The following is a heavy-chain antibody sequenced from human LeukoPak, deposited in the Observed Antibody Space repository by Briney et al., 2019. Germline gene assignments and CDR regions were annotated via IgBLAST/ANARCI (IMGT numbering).Heavy chain of an antibody. Sequence: ASVKVSCKASGYTFTGYYMHWVRQAPGQGLEWMGWINPNSGDTNYAQKFQGRVTMTRDTSISTAYMELSRLRSDDTAVYYCARVRYRLAETYIDYWGQGALVTVSS. CDR1: GYTFTGYY. CDR2: INPNSGDT. V-gene: IGHV1-2*02. D-gene: IGHD3-16*01. CDR3: ARVRYRLAETYIDY. J-gene: IGHJ4*02.